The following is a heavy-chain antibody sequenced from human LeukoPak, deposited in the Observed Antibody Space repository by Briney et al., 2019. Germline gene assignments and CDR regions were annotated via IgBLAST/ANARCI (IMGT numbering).Heavy chain of an antibody. CDR1: GYTFTNYD. CDR3: ARGLTYCSSTSCYTLDY. V-gene: IGHV1-8*01. D-gene: IGHD2-2*02. J-gene: IGHJ4*02. CDR2: MNPNSGNT. Sequence: ASVKVSCKASGYTFTNYDINWVRQATGQGLEWMGWMNPNSGNTGYAQKFQGRATLTRNTSISTAYMELSSLRSEDTAVYYCARGLTYCSSTSCYTLDYWGQGTLVTVSS.